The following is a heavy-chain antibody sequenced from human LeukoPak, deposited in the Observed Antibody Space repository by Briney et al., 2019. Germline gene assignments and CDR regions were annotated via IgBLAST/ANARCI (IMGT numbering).Heavy chain of an antibody. CDR1: GGSISSYY. Sequence: SETLSLTCTVSGGSISSYYWSWLRQPPGKGLEWIGYIYYSGSTNYNPSLKSRVTISLDTSKNQFSLKLSSVTAADTAVYYCARLDNDFWSGYRNYYYGMDVWGQGTTVTVSS. V-gene: IGHV4-59*08. D-gene: IGHD3-3*01. CDR2: IYYSGST. CDR3: ARLDNDFWSGYRNYYYGMDV. J-gene: IGHJ6*02.